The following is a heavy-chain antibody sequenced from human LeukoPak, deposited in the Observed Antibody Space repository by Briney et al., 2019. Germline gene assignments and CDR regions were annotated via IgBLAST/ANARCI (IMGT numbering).Heavy chain of an antibody. J-gene: IGHJ4*02. Sequence: GRSLRLSCAASGFTFSGYGMHWVRQTPGEGLEWVAFIWYDGSNKYYADSVKGRFTISRDNSKNTLYLQMGSLRAGDTAVYFCGRDIQLSYLGQGTLVTVSS. V-gene: IGHV3-33*01. CDR2: IWYDGSNK. CDR3: GRDIQLSY. D-gene: IGHD1-1*01. CDR1: GFTFSGYG.